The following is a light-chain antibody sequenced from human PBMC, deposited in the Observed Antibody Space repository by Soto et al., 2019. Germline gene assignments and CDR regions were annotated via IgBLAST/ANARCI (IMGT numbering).Light chain of an antibody. CDR1: QSVSSN. CDR3: PQYNNWPPWT. V-gene: IGKV3-15*01. J-gene: IGKJ1*01. CDR2: GAS. Sequence: EIVMTQSPATLSVSPGERATLSCRASQSVSSNLAWYQQKPGQAPRLLIYGASTRATGIPARFSGSGSGTEFSLTISSLQSEDFAVYYCPQYNNWPPWTFGQGTRLEIK.